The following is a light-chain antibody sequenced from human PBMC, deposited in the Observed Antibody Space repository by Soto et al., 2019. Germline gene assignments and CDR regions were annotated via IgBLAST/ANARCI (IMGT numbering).Light chain of an antibody. CDR3: MQVLQTPLT. CDR1: QSLLHSNGYNY. CDR2: LGS. Sequence: DIVMTQSPLSLPVTPEEPASISCRSSQSLLHSNGYNYLDWYLQKPGQSPQLLIYLGSNRASGVPDRSSGSGSGRDFTLKISRVEAEDVGVYYCMQVLQTPLTFGGGTKVEIK. J-gene: IGKJ4*01. V-gene: IGKV2-28*01.